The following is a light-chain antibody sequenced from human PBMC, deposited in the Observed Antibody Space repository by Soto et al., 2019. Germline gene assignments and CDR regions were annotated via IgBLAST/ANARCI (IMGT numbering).Light chain of an antibody. CDR2: EVR. Sequence: QSVLTQPPSASGTPGQRVDFSCTGTSSDIGGYDYVSWYQQRPGKAPKLMIYEVRYRPSGVSNRFSGSKSGNTASLTISGLQAEDEAVYYCCSYTRTSNHYFFGSGTKVTVL. CDR3: CSYTRTSNHYF. J-gene: IGLJ1*01. V-gene: IGLV2-14*01. CDR1: SSDIGGYDY.